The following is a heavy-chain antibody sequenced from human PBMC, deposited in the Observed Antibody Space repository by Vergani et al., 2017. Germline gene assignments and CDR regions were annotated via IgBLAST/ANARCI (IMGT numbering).Heavy chain of an antibody. CDR3: ARVRAYWGGDCYSRLGFYYGMDV. CDR1: GGSFSGYY. V-gene: IGHV4-34*01. D-gene: IGHD2-21*02. Sequence: QVQLQQWGAGLLKPSETLPLTCAVYGGSFSGYYWSWIRQPPGKGLEWIGEINHSGSTNYNPSLKSPVTISVDTSKNQFSLKLSSVTAAAAAGYYCARVRAYWGGDCYSRLGFYYGMDVWGQGTTVTVSS. CDR2: INHSGST. J-gene: IGHJ6*02.